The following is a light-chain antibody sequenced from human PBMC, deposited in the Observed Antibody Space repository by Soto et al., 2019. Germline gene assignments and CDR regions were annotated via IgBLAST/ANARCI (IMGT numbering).Light chain of an antibody. J-gene: IGKJ1*01. Sequence: EIVVTQSQATLSVSPGERVTLTCRASQSVSTNVAWYQLKPGQAPRLLIYGPSTRASCIPARFSGRGSGRQFTLTIISLQSDDFAVDYCHQYDDWPTAFGQGTTVEI. CDR2: GPS. CDR1: QSVSTN. V-gene: IGKV3-15*01. CDR3: HQYDDWPTA.